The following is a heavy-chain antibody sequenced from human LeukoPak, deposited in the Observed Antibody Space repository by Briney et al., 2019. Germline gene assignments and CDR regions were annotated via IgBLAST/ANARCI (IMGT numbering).Heavy chain of an antibody. V-gene: IGHV1-69*04. CDR2: IIPILGIA. CDR1: GGTFSSYA. CDR3: ARVSYYDSTDY. Sequence: SVKVSCKASGGTFSSYAISWVRQAPGQGLEWMGRIIPILGIANYAQKFQGRVTITADKSTSTAYMELSSLRSEDTAVYYCARVSYYDSTDYWGQGTLVTVSS. D-gene: IGHD3-22*01. J-gene: IGHJ4*02.